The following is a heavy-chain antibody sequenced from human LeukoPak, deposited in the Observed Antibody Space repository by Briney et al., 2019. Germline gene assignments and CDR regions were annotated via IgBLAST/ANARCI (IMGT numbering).Heavy chain of an antibody. CDR1: GYTFTSYG. D-gene: IGHD5-24*01. CDR2: ISAYNGNT. V-gene: IGHV1-18*01. CDR3: ARDREMATINPLGY. Sequence: ASVKVSCKASGYTFTSYGISWVRQAPGQGLEWMGWISAYNGNTNCAQKFQGRVTMTRDTSISTAYMELSRLRSDDTAVYYCARDREMATINPLGYWGQGTLVTVSS. J-gene: IGHJ4*02.